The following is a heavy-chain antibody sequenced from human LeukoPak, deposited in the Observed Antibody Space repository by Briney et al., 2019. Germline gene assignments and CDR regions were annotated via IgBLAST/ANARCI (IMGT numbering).Heavy chain of an antibody. CDR1: GGSFSGYY. CDR3: TAGRGVNYYYYYMDV. Sequence: SETLSLTCAVYGGSFSGYYWSWIRQPPGKGLEWIGEINHSGSTNYNPSLKSRVTISVDTSKNQFSLKLSSVTAADTAVYYCTAGRGVNYYYYYMDVWGKGTTVTVSS. V-gene: IGHV4-34*03. J-gene: IGHJ6*03. CDR2: INHSGST. D-gene: IGHD5-18*01.